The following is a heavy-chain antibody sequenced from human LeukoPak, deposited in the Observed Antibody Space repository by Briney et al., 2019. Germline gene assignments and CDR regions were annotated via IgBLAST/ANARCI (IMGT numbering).Heavy chain of an antibody. Sequence: SETLSLTCTVSGGSISSYYWSWIRQPPGKGLEWIGYIYYSGSTNYNPSLKSRVTISVDTSKNQFSLKLSSVTAADTAVYYCARLLRDAFDIWGQGTMVIVSS. CDR1: GGSISSYY. V-gene: IGHV4-59*01. CDR3: ARLLRDAFDI. J-gene: IGHJ3*02. CDR2: IYYSGST.